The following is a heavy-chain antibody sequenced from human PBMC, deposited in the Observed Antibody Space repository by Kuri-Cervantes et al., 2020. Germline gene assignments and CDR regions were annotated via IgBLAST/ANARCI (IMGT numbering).Heavy chain of an antibody. J-gene: IGHJ5*02. D-gene: IGHD2-2*01. V-gene: IGHV4-39*07. Sequence: SETLSLTCSVSGGSPTSNTSYWGWIRQPPGKGLDWIGTFFSSGSTNSNPSLKSRVTISVDTSKNQFSLRLTSVTAADTAVYYCARDPVPYCSSTSCYGGWFDPWGQGTLVTVSS. CDR3: ARDPVPYCSSTSCYGGWFDP. CDR1: GGSPTSNTSY. CDR2: FFSSGST.